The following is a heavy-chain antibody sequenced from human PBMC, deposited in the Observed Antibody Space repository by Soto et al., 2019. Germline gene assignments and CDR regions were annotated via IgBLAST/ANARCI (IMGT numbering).Heavy chain of an antibody. D-gene: IGHD6-6*01. CDR3: AKDREQLGANYYYYYGMDV. Sequence: GGSLRLSSAASGFTFSSYAMSWVRQAPGKGLEWVSAISGSGGSTYYADSVKGRFTISRDNSKNTLYLQMNSLRAEDTAVYYCAKDREQLGANYYYYYGMDVWGQGTTVTVSS. CDR1: GFTFSSYA. V-gene: IGHV3-23*01. CDR2: ISGSGGST. J-gene: IGHJ6*02.